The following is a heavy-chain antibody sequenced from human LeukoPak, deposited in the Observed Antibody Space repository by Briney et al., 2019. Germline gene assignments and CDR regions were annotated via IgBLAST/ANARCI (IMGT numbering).Heavy chain of an antibody. J-gene: IGHJ2*01. D-gene: IGHD6-19*01. CDR1: GDSVVTNNVA. CDR2: TYYRSKWYN. V-gene: IGHV6-1*01. Sequence: PSQTLSLTCAISGDSVVTNNVAWNWIRQSPSRGLEWLGRTYYRSKWYNDYAASVKSRITIKPDTSKNQFSLQLNSVTPEDMAVYYCARDGMAVAVGYFDLWGRGTLVTVSS. CDR3: ARDGMAVAVGYFDL.